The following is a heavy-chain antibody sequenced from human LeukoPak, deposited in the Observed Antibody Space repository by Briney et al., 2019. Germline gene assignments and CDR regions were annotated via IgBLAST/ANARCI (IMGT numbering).Heavy chain of an antibody. CDR2: IYYSGST. CDR3: ARDFIDAFDI. Sequence: KPSETLSLTCTVSGGSISSYYWSWIRQPPGKGLEWIGYIYYSGSTNYNPSLKSRVTISVDTSKNQFSLKLSSVTAADTAVYYCARDFIDAFDIWGQGTTVTVSS. J-gene: IGHJ3*02. CDR1: GGSISSYY. V-gene: IGHV4-59*01.